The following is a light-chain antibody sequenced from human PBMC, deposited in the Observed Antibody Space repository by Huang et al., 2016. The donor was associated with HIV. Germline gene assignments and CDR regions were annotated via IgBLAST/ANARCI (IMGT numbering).Light chain of an antibody. V-gene: IGKV3-15*01. J-gene: IGKJ4*01. CDR1: LSVSTN. CDR2: GAS. Sequence: ERVMTQSPATVSLSPGERATLSCRASLSVSTNLAWYQQRPGQAPRLLSYGASTRATGIPARFSGGGSGAEFTLTINSLQSEDFAVYYCQQYDNWPLTFGGGTKVQIK. CDR3: QQYDNWPLT.